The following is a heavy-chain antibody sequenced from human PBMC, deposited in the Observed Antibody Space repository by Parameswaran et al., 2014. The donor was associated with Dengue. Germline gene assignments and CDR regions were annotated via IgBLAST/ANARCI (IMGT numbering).Heavy chain of an antibody. J-gene: IGHJ6*02. V-gene: IGHV3-15*01. CDR3: TTDRPMVRGVFYGMDV. CDR2: IKSKTDGGTT. D-gene: IGHD3-10*01. Sequence: RWIRQPPGKGLEWVGRIKSKTDGGTTDYAAPVKGRFTISRDDSKNTLYLQMNSLKTEDTAVYYCTTDRPMVRGVFYGMDVWGQGTTVTVSS.